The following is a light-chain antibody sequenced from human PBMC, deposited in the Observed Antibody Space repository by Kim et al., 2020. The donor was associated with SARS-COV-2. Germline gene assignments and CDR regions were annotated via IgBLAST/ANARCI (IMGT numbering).Light chain of an antibody. V-gene: IGLV3-19*01. CDR2: GRN. CDR3: QSRDSGGRVM. J-gene: IGLJ3*02. Sequence: SSELTQDPVVSVALGQTVRITCQGDSLRSYYATWYQQKPRQAPVLVIYGRNNRPSGIPDRFSGSASGNTASLTISGTQAEDEADFYCQSRDSGGRVMFDGGTKLTVL. CDR1: SLRSYY.